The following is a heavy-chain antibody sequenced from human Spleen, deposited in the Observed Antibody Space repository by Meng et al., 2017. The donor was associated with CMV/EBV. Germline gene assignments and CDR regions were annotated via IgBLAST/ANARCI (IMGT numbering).Heavy chain of an antibody. CDR2: IRYDESDE. CDR3: AKVQSSGRIGGIAFDY. CDR1: GFTFSGHG. V-gene: IGHV3-30*02. J-gene: IGHJ4*02. D-gene: IGHD6-19*01. Sequence: GESLKISCAASGFTFSGHGMNWVRQAPGKGLEWVAFIRYDESDEYYADSVKGRFTISRDNSRNTLYLQMNSLRAEDTAVYYCAKVQSSGRIGGIAFDYWGQGTLVTVSS.